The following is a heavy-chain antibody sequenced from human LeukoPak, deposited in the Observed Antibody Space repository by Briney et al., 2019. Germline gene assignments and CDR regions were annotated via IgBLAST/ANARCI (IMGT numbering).Heavy chain of an antibody. CDR2: ISLDGSKK. V-gene: IGHV3-30*18. CDR3: AKDQYYDILTGYYTDAEYFQH. CDR1: GFTFSAYG. Sequence: PGRSLRLSCAASGFTFSAYGMYWVRQAPGKGLEWVAVISLDGSKKYYTDSVKGRFTISRDNSKNTLFLQMNSLRAEDTAVYYCAKDQYYDILTGYYTDAEYFQHWGQGTLVTVSS. D-gene: IGHD3-9*01. J-gene: IGHJ1*01.